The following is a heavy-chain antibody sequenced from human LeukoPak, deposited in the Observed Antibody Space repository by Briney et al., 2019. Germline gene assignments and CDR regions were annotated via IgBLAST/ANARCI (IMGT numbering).Heavy chain of an antibody. D-gene: IGHD4-17*01. Sequence: GRSLRLSCAASGFTFDDYAMHWVRQAPGKGLEWVSSISWNGGTIHYADSVKGRFTVSRDNAKNSLFLEMNSLRAQDTAFYHCARGSSGDYFWYFDLWGRGTLVTVSS. CDR2: ISWNGGTI. CDR3: ARGSSGDYFWYFDL. J-gene: IGHJ2*01. V-gene: IGHV3-9*01. CDR1: GFTFDDYA.